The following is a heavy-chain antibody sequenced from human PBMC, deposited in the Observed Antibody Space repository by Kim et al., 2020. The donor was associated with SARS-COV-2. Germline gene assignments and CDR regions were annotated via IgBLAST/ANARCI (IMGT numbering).Heavy chain of an antibody. V-gene: IGHV3-23*03. CDR1: GFTVDIYA. D-gene: IGHD3-16*01. CDR2: IYSGGNNN. CDR3: AEVVFIDDYNYYYYD. J-gene: IGHJ6*01. Sequence: GGSLRLSCVASGFTVDIYAMSWVRQAPGKGLEWVSVIYSGGNNNYSADVVGGRITITKHYYKNMLFLQKNLRTDETTVLYYGAEVVFIDDYNYYYYD.